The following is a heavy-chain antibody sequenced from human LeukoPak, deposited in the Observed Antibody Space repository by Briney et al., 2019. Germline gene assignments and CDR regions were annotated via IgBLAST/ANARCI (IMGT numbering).Heavy chain of an antibody. Sequence: ASVKVSCKASGYTFTSYYMHWVRQAPGQGLEWMGIINPSGGSTSYAQKFQGRVTMTRDTSTSTVYMELSSLRSEDTAVYYCARGQTYCSSTSCYETAAAGMGDAFDIWGQGTMVTVSS. J-gene: IGHJ3*02. V-gene: IGHV1-46*01. CDR3: ARGQTYCSSTSCYETAAAGMGDAFDI. CDR2: INPSGGST. CDR1: GYTFTSYY. D-gene: IGHD2-2*01.